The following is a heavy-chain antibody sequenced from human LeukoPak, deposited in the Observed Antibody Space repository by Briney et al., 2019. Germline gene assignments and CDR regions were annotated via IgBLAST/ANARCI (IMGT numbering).Heavy chain of an antibody. V-gene: IGHV4-38-2*02. Sequence: SETLSLTCAVSGYSISSGYQWAWIRQSPGKGLEWIGSIYHSGSAHYNPSLKSRVTILVETSKNQFSLKLYSVTAADTAVYYCARDPRWLTPDCTSTSCYESCFDPWGQGTLVTVSS. J-gene: IGHJ5*02. CDR1: GYSISSGYQ. CDR3: ARDPRWLTPDCTSTSCYESCFDP. CDR2: IYHSGSA. D-gene: IGHD2-2*01.